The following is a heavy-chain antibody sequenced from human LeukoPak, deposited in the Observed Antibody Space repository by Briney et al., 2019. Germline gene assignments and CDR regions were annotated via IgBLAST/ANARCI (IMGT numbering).Heavy chain of an antibody. J-gene: IGHJ5*02. Sequence: SETLSLTCTVSGGSINNYYWSWIRQPPGKGPEWIGYIYYNGSTNYNSSFKSRVTISVDTPKNQFSLRLSSVTAADTAVYYCAIHVLGSTTRLGPWGQGTLVTVSS. CDR2: IYYNGST. V-gene: IGHV4-59*01. CDR1: GGSINNYY. D-gene: IGHD2/OR15-2a*01. CDR3: AIHVLGSTTRLGP.